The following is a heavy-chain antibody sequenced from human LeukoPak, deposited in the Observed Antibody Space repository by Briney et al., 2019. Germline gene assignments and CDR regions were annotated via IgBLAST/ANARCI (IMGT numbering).Heavy chain of an antibody. V-gene: IGHV3-49*04. CDR3: TRDLGGYYDSSGYCDY. CDR2: IRSKAYGGTT. CDR1: GFTFGDYA. J-gene: IGHJ4*02. Sequence: GGSLRLSCTASGFTFGDYAMSWVRQAPGKGLEWVGFIRSKAYGGTTEYAASVKGRFTISRDDSKSIAYLQMNSLKTEDTAVYYCTRDLGGYYDSSGYCDYWGQGTLVTVSS. D-gene: IGHD3-22*01.